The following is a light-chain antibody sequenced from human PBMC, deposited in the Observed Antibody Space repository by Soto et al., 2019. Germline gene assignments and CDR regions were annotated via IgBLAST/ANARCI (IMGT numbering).Light chain of an antibody. CDR1: QSVSSN. Sequence: EIVMTQSPATLSVSPGDRATLSCRASQSVSSNLAWYQQKPGQAPRLLIYGASTRATGIPARFSGSGSGTEFNLTISSLQSEDFAVYYCQQCNNWPRTFGQGTKVEIK. CDR2: GAS. CDR3: QQCNNWPRT. V-gene: IGKV3-15*01. J-gene: IGKJ1*01.